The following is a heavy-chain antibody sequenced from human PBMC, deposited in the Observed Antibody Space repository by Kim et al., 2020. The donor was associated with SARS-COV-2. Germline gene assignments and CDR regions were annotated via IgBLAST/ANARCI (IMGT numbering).Heavy chain of an antibody. J-gene: IGHJ4*02. CDR1: GGTFSSYA. V-gene: IGHV1-69*04. D-gene: IGHD3-10*01. CDR2: IIPILGIA. Sequence: SVKVSCKASGGTFSSYAISWVRQAPGQGLEWMGRIIPILGIANYAQKLQGRVTITADKSTSTAYMELSSLRSEDTAVYYCARDSGGYYYGSGSYQFPDYWGQGTLVTVSS. CDR3: ARDSGGYYYGSGSYQFPDY.